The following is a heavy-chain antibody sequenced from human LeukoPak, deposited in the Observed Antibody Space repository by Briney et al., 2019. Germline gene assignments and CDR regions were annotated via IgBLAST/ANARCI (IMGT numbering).Heavy chain of an antibody. Sequence: GGSLRLSCAASGFTFSNAWMSWVRQAPGKGLEWVGRIKSKTDGGTTDYAAPVKGRFTISRDDSKNTLYLQMNSLKTEDTAVYYCTTERGRGQLVRYYWGQGTLVTVSS. CDR1: GFTFSNAW. CDR3: TTERGRGQLVRYY. V-gene: IGHV3-15*01. D-gene: IGHD6-13*01. J-gene: IGHJ4*02. CDR2: IKSKTDGGTT.